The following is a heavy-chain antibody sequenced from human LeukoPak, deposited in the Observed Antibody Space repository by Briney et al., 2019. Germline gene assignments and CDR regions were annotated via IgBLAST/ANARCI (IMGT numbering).Heavy chain of an antibody. CDR2: IIPIFGIA. V-gene: IGHV1-69*04. CDR1: GGTFSSYA. J-gene: IGHJ6*02. CDR3: ARDFALEYPKPGDIVVVPAAMPPPNYYYGMDV. Sequence: SVKVSCKASGGTFSSYAISWVRQAPGQGVEWMGRIIPIFGIANYAHKFQGGVTITADKSTSTAYMELSSLRAEDTAVYYCARDFALEYPKPGDIVVVPAAMPPPNYYYGMDVWGQGTTVTVSS. D-gene: IGHD2-2*01.